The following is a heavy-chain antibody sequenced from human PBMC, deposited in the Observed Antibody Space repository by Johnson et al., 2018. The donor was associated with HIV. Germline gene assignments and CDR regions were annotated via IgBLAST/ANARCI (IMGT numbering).Heavy chain of an antibody. V-gene: IGHV3-33*01. J-gene: IGHJ3*02. CDR2: ISYDGSNK. CDR3: ARDPFMAGLYAFDI. D-gene: IGHD3/OR15-3a*01. Sequence: QVQLVESGGGVVQPGRSLRLSCAASGFTFSSYGMHWVRQAPGKGLEWVAVISYDGSNKYYADSVKGRFTISRENSKKTMYLQMNSLRAEDRAVYYCARDPFMAGLYAFDIWGQGTMVTVSS. CDR1: GFTFSSYG.